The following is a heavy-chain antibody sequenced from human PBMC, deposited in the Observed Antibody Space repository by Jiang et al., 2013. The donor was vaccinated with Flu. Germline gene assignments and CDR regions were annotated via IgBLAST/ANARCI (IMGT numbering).Heavy chain of an antibody. Sequence: CKASGYTFTSYAMHWVRQAPGQRLEWMGWINAGNGNXKYSQKFQGRVTITRDTSASTAYMELSSLRSEDTAVYYCARVPGGSGWGDYWGQGTLVTVSS. V-gene: IGHV1-3*01. J-gene: IGHJ4*02. D-gene: IGHD6-19*01. CDR2: INAGNGNX. CDR3: ARVPGGSGWGDY. CDR1: GYTFTSYA.